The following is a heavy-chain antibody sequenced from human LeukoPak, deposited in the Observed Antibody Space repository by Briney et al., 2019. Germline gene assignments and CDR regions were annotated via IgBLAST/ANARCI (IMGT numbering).Heavy chain of an antibody. V-gene: IGHV1-8*01. CDR1: GYTFTSYD. J-gene: IGHJ4*02. CDR3: ARGRGGTVVRGYLDY. D-gene: IGHD3-10*01. CDR2: MNPNSGNT. Sequence: ASVTVSCTASGYTFTSYDINWVRQAPGQGLEWMGWMNPNSGNTGYAQKFQGRVTMTRDTSINTAYMEPHSLTSEDTAVYYCARGRGGTVVRGYLDYWGQGTLVTVSS.